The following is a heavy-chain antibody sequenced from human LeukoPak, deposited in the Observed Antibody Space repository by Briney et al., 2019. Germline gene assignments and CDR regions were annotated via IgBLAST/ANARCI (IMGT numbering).Heavy chain of an antibody. J-gene: IGHJ4*02. D-gene: IGHD6-19*01. CDR1: GFTVNNCW. CDR2: IRYDGSNK. V-gene: IGHV3-30*02. Sequence: PGGSLRLSCAASGFTVNNCWMSWVRQAPGKGLEWVAFIRYDGSNKYYADSVKGRFTISRDNSKNTLYLQMNSLRAEDTAVYYCANIDGGWHGPLAPPPSSNYWGQGTLVTVSS. CDR3: ANIDGGWHGPLAPPPSSNY.